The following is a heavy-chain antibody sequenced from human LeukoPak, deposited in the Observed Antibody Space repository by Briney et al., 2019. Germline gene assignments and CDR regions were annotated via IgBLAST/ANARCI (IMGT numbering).Heavy chain of an antibody. J-gene: IGHJ4*02. CDR1: GFTFSSYA. D-gene: IGHD4-23*01. CDR2: IDRDGSRI. CDR3: VRGSDYGGPHY. Sequence: GGSLRLSCAASGFTFSSYAMSWVRQAPGKGLVWVSRIDRDGSRINYADSVKGRFTISRDNGKNTLFLQMNSLRAEDAAVYYCVRGSDYGGPHYWGQGTLVTVSS. V-gene: IGHV3-74*01.